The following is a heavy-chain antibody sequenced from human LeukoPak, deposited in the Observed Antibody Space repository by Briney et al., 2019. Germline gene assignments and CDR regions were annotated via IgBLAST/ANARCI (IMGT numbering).Heavy chain of an antibody. Sequence: GASVKVSCKASGGTFSSYAISWVRQAPGQGLEWMGGIIPIFGTANYAQKFQGRVTITADESTSTAYMELSSLRSEDTAVYYCARGWFRELLSWGPLDYWGQGTLVTVSS. J-gene: IGHJ4*02. CDR3: ARGWFRELLSWGPLDY. CDR2: IIPIFGTA. CDR1: GGTFSSYA. V-gene: IGHV1-69*13. D-gene: IGHD3-10*01.